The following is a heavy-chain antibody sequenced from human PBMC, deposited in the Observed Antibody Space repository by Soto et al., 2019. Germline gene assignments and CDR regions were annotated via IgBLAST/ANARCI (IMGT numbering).Heavy chain of an antibody. D-gene: IGHD3-22*01. Sequence: ASETLSLTCTVSGGSISSGDYYWSWIRQPPGKGLEWIGYIYYSGSTYYNPSLKSRVTISVDTSKNQFSLKLSSVTAADTAVYYCARDRGTDSSGYSFDYWGQGTLVTVSS. CDR2: IYYSGST. CDR3: ARDRGTDSSGYSFDY. J-gene: IGHJ4*02. CDR1: GGSISSGDYY. V-gene: IGHV4-30-4*01.